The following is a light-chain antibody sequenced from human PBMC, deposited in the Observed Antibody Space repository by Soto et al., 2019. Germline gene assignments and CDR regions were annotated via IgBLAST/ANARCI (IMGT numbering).Light chain of an antibody. CDR1: QDISKF. CDR3: QQYENRPYT. V-gene: IGKV1-33*01. CDR2: DAS. Sequence: IQMNQSPSSLSASIGDRVSFTCQQSQDISKFLNWYQHKPGQAPSLLIYDASKSHFGVPSRFSGSGSGTDFTFTISSLQPEDNATYYCQQYENRPYTFGPGTKVDIK. J-gene: IGKJ3*01.